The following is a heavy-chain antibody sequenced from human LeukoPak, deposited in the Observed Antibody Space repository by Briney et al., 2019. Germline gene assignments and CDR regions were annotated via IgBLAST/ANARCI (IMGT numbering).Heavy chain of an antibody. J-gene: IGHJ4*02. D-gene: IGHD5-12*01. V-gene: IGHV1-69*04. CDR3: AREKVATRDTDY. Sequence: ASVTVSCKASGGTFSSYAITWVRQAPGQGLEWMGRIIPILGIANYAQKFQGRVTITADTSTSTAYMELSSLRSEDTAVYYCAREKVATRDTDYWGQGTLVTVSS. CDR1: GGTFSSYA. CDR2: IIPILGIA.